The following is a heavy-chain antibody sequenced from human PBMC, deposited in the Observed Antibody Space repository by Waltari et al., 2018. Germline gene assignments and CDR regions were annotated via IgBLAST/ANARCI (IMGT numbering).Heavy chain of an antibody. CDR3: AREGYSGYDLYYFDY. D-gene: IGHD5-12*01. J-gene: IGHJ4*02. Sequence: WVRQAPGKGLEWVAVIWYDGSNKYYADSVKGRFTISRDNSKNTLYLQMNSLRAEDTAVYYCAREGYSGYDLYYFDYWGQGTLVTVSS. V-gene: IGHV3-33*01. CDR2: IWYDGSNK.